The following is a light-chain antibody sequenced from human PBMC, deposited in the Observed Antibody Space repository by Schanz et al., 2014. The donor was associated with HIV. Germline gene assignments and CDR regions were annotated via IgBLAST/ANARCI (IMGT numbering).Light chain of an antibody. J-gene: IGKJ4*01. CDR3: QQYDSYPIT. CDR1: QNIYYY. Sequence: ILLTQSPATLSLSPGERATLSCRASQNIYYYLAWYQQRPGQAPRLLFYDVSKRATGIPGRFTGRGSGTDFTLTINRLEPEDFAIYYCQQYDSYPITFGGGTNVEIK. CDR2: DVS. V-gene: IGKV3-11*01.